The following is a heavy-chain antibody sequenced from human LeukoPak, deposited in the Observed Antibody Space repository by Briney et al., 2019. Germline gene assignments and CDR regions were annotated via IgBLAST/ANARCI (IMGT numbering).Heavy chain of an antibody. CDR3: ARAIWYGSGTTAFDY. J-gene: IGHJ4*02. D-gene: IGHD3-10*01. CDR2: IYNSGST. CDR1: GGSISSYY. Sequence: SETLSLTCTVSGGSISSYYWSWIRQPAGKGLEWIGRIYNSGSTNYNTNYNPSLSSRVTMSVDTSKNQFSLKLNSVTAADTAVYFCARAIWYGSGTTAFDYWGQGTLVTVSS. V-gene: IGHV4-4*07.